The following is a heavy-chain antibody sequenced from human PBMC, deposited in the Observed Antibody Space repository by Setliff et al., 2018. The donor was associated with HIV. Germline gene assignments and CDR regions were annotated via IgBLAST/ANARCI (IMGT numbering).Heavy chain of an antibody. CDR3: ARDQGSGSYYKVLNWFDP. J-gene: IGHJ5*02. CDR2: IYTSGST. V-gene: IGHV4-4*07. D-gene: IGHD3-10*01. CDR1: GGSISSYY. Sequence: KPSETLSLTCTVSGGSISSYYWSWIRQPAGKGLEWIGRIYTSGSTNYNPSLKSRVTMSVDTSKNQFSLKLSSVTAADTAVYYCARDQGSGSYYKVLNWFDPWGQGTLVTVSS.